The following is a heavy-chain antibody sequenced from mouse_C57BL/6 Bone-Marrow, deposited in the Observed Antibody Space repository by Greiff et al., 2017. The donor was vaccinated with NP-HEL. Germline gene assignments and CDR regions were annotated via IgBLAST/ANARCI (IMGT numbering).Heavy chain of an antibody. CDR2: INPNNGGT. CDR3: ARRLLRIYFDY. V-gene: IGHV1-26*01. Sequence: EVQLQQSGPELVKPGASVKISCKASGYTFTDYYMNWVKQSHGKSLEWIGDINPNNGGTSYNQKFKGKATLTVDKSSSTAYMELRSLTSEDSAVYYCARRLLRIYFDYWGQGTTLTVSS. CDR1: GYTFTDYY. J-gene: IGHJ2*01. D-gene: IGHD1-1*01.